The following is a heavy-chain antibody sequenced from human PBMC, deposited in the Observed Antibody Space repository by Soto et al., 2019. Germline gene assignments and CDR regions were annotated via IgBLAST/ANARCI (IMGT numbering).Heavy chain of an antibody. D-gene: IGHD3-22*01. V-gene: IGHV3-30-3*01. Sequence: QVQLVESGGGVVQPGRSLRLSCAASGFTFSSYAMHWVRQAPGKGLEWVAVISYDGSNKYYADSVKGRFTISRDNSKNTLYLQMNRLRAEDTAVYYCASDYYDSSGYYQDDAFDIWGQGTMVTVSS. CDR1: GFTFSSYA. CDR2: ISYDGSNK. J-gene: IGHJ3*02. CDR3: ASDYYDSSGYYQDDAFDI.